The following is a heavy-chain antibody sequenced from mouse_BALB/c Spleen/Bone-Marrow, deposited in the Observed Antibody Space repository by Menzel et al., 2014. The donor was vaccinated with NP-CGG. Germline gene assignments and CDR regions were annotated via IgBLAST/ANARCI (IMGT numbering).Heavy chain of an antibody. CDR2: ISSGGSYT. V-gene: IGHV5-6*01. J-gene: IGHJ2*01. Sequence: VQLQQSGGDLVKPGGSLKLSCAASGFTFSRYGMSWVRQTPDKRLEGVATISSGGSYTYYPDSVKGRFTISRDNAKNTLYLQMSSLKSEDTAMYYCARQTYYDYDGYFDYWGQGTTLTVSS. CDR3: ARQTYYDYDGYFDY. D-gene: IGHD2-4*01. CDR1: GFTFSRYG.